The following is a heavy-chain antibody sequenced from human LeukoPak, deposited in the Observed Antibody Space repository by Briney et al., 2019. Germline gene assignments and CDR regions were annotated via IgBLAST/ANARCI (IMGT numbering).Heavy chain of an antibody. Sequence: GGSLRLSCAASGFTFSSYAMSWVRQAPGKGLEWVSGISGSGGSTYYADSMKGRFTISGDNSKNTLYLQMNSLRAEDTALYYCAKVPRHTSYCSSTSCLDAFDIWGQGTMVTVSS. D-gene: IGHD2-2*01. V-gene: IGHV3-23*01. CDR2: ISGSGGST. J-gene: IGHJ3*02. CDR1: GFTFSSYA. CDR3: AKVPRHTSYCSSTSCLDAFDI.